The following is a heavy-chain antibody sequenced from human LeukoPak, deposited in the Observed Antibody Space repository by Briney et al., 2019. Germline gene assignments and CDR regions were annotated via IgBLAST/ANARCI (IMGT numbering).Heavy chain of an antibody. J-gene: IGHJ4*02. V-gene: IGHV1-18*01. CDR3: ARDSRAAAGKRPFDY. CDR1: GYTFTSYG. D-gene: IGHD6-13*01. Sequence: SVKVSCKASGYTFTSYGISWVRQAPGQGLEWMGWISAYNGNTDYAQKLQGRVTMTTDTSTSTAYMELRSLRSDDTAVYYCARDSRAAAGKRPFDYWGQGTLVTVSS. CDR2: ISAYNGNT.